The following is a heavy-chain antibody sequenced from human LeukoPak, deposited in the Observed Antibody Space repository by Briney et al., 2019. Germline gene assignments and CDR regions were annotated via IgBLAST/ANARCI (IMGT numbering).Heavy chain of an antibody. J-gene: IGHJ4*02. V-gene: IGHV3-53*01. CDR3: AKTRPLDSSSWSHGDY. CDR1: GFTVSSNY. D-gene: IGHD6-13*01. Sequence: GGSLRLSCAASGFTVSSNYMSWVRQAPGMGLEWVSVIYSGGTTYYGDSVKGRFTISRDNSKNTLYLQMNSLRAEDTAVYYCAKTRPLDSSSWSHGDYWGQGTLVTVSS. CDR2: IYSGGTT.